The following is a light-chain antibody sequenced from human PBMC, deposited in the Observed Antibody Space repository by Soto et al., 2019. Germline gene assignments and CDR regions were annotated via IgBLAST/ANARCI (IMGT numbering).Light chain of an antibody. V-gene: IGKV3-20*01. CDR2: GIS. Sequence: EIVLTQSPGTLSLSPGERVSLSCRASQSLVTNHLAWHQQKPGQAPRLLIYGISSRATGVPDRFSGSGSGTDFSLTISRLEPEDFAVYYCQQYERAPDTLGQGTKLEIK. J-gene: IGKJ2*01. CDR1: QSLVTNH. CDR3: QQYERAPDT.